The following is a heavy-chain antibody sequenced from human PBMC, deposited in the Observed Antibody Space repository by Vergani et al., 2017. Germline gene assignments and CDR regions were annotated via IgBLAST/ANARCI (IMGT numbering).Heavy chain of an antibody. CDR2: IYYSGST. J-gene: IGHJ5*02. D-gene: IGHD3-3*01. Sequence: QVQLQESGPGLVKPSQTLSLTCTVSGGSISSGGYYWSWIRQHPGKGLEWIGYIYYSGSTYYNPSLKSRVTISVDTSKNQFSLKLSSVTAADTAVYYCARDGPDYDVWSGYSYSGFDPWGQGTLVTVSS. CDR3: ARDGPDYDVWSGYSYSGFDP. CDR1: GGSISSGGYY. V-gene: IGHV4-31*03.